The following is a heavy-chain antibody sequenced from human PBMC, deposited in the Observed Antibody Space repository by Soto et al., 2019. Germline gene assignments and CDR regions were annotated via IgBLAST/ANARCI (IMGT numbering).Heavy chain of an antibody. CDR3: AKDRYCSSTSCPPDX. J-gene: IGHJ5*02. V-gene: IGHV3-7*01. CDR2: IKQDGSEK. Sequence: PGGSLRLSCAASGFTFSSDWMSWVRQAPGKGLEWVANIKQDGSEKYYVDSVKGRFTISRDNAKNTLYLQMNSLRAEDTAVYYCAKDRYCSSTSCPPDXWGQGTLVTVSS. D-gene: IGHD2-2*01. CDR1: GFTFSSDW.